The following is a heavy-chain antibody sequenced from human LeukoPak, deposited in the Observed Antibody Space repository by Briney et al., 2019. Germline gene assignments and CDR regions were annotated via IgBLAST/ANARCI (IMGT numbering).Heavy chain of an antibody. V-gene: IGHV5-51*01. CDR2: IYPGSSDT. CDR3: ARRLYCSTTTCYDRGYYFEY. D-gene: IGHD2-2*01. Sequence: GESLKISCQGSGYRFGSYWIGWVRQMPGKGLEWMGIIYPGSSDTKYSPSFQGQVTISADKSINTAYLQFISLRASDTAVYYCARRLYCSTTTCYDRGYYFEYWGQGTQVTVSS. CDR1: GYRFGSYW. J-gene: IGHJ4*02.